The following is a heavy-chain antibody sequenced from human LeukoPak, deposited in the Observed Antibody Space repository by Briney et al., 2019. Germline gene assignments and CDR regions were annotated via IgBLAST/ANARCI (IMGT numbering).Heavy chain of an antibody. CDR2: ISAYNGNT. Sequence: ASVKVSCKASGYTFTSYGISWVRQAPGQGLEWMGWISAYNGNTNYAQKLQGRVTMTTDTSTSTAYMELRSLRSDDTAVYYCARDPPYYSSTSCYGDYWGQGTLVTVSS. V-gene: IGHV1-18*01. CDR3: ARDPPYYSSTSCYGDY. D-gene: IGHD2-2*01. J-gene: IGHJ4*02. CDR1: GYTFTSYG.